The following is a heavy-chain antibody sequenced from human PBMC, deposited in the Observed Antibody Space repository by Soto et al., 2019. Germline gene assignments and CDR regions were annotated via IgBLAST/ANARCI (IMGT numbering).Heavy chain of an antibody. V-gene: IGHV1-18*01. Sequence: APVKVSCEASGYTFTSYGISCVRQAPGQGLEWMGWISAYNGNTNLAQKLQGRVTRTTDTSTSTAYMELRSLRSDDTAVYYRARDGIAAAGTAFDYWGQGTLVTVSS. CDR1: GYTFTSYG. J-gene: IGHJ4*02. CDR2: ISAYNGNT. CDR3: ARDGIAAAGTAFDY. D-gene: IGHD6-13*01.